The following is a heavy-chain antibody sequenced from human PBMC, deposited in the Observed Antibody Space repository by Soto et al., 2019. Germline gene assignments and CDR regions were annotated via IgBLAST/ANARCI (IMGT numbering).Heavy chain of an antibody. Sequence: GGSLRLSCAASGFTFSSYSMNWVRQAPGKGLEWVSYISIRGGTLHYADSVKGRFTISRDNAKNSLYLQMNSLRDEDTAVYYCAREGVIRNWLDPWGRGTLVSVSS. V-gene: IGHV3-48*02. D-gene: IGHD3-16*02. CDR3: AREGVIRNWLDP. CDR2: ISIRGGTL. J-gene: IGHJ5*02. CDR1: GFTFSSYS.